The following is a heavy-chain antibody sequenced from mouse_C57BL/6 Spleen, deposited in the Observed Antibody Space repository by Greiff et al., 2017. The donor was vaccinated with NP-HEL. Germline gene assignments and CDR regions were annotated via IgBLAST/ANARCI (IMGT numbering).Heavy chain of an antibody. CDR2: INPSNGGT. CDR3: ARSRSSYWYFDV. D-gene: IGHD1-1*01. J-gene: IGHJ1*03. CDR1: GYTFTSYW. Sequence: QVQLQQPGTELVKPGASVKLSCKASGYTFTSYWMHWVKQRPGQGLEWIGNINPSNGGTNYNEKFKCKATLTVDKSSSTAYMQLSSLTSEDSAVYYCARSRSSYWYFDVWGTGTTVTVSS. V-gene: IGHV1-53*01.